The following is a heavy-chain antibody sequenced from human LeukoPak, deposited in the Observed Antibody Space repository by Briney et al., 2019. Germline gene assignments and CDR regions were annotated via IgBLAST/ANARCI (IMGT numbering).Heavy chain of an antibody. J-gene: IGHJ6*03. V-gene: IGHV4-4*07. CDR2: IYTSGST. Sequence: SETLSLTCTVSGGSISSYYWSWIRQPAGKGLEWIGRIYTSGSTNYNPSLKSRVTMSVDTSKNQFSLKLSSVTAADTAVYYCARDITGTISYYYYMDVWGKGTTVTVSS. CDR1: GGSISSYY. CDR3: ARDITGTISYYYYMDV. D-gene: IGHD1-7*01.